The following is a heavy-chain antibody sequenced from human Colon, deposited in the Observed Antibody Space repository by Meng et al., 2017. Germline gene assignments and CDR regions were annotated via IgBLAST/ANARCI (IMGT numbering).Heavy chain of an antibody. J-gene: IGHJ4*02. V-gene: IGHV3-23*01. CDR2: ISGSGGST. D-gene: IGHD3-3*01. CDR3: AKDPNYDFWSGYYPMPGY. Sequence: GGSLRLSCAASGFTLSNCAMSWVRQAPGKGLEWVSAISGSGGSTYYADSVKGRFTISRDNSKNTLYLQMNSLRAEDTAVYYCAKDPNYDFWSGYYPMPGYWGQGTLVTVSS. CDR1: GFTLSNCA.